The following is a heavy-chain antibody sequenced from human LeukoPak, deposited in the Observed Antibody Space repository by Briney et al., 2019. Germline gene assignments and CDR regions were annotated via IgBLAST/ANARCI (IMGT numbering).Heavy chain of an antibody. CDR2: INHSGST. Sequence: SETLSLTCAVYGGSFSGYYWSWIRQPPGKGLEWIGEINHSGSTNYNPSLKSRVTISVDTSKNQFSLKLSSVTAAETAVYYCARRRNVDTAMVTFLYAYFDYWGQGTLVTVSS. CDR1: GGSFSGYY. D-gene: IGHD5-18*01. CDR3: ARRRNVDTAMVTFLYAYFDY. J-gene: IGHJ4*02. V-gene: IGHV4-34*01.